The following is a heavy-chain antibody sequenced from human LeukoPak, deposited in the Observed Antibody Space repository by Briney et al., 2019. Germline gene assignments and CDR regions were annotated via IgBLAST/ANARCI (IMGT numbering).Heavy chain of an antibody. Sequence: PSETLSLTCTVSGGSISPYYWSWVRQPPGKGLEWIGYVSYSGSTNYNPSLRSRVTISVDTSKNQFSLRLSSVTAADTAVYYCARGYNYAKTWFDPWGQGTLVTVSS. V-gene: IGHV4-59*08. CDR3: ARGYNYAKTWFDP. D-gene: IGHD5-18*01. CDR2: VSYSGST. J-gene: IGHJ5*02. CDR1: GGSISPYY.